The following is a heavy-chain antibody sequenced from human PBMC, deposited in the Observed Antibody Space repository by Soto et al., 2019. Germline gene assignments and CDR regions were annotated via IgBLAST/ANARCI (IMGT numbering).Heavy chain of an antibody. V-gene: IGHV3-30*18. J-gene: IGHJ6*02. CDR1: GFTFSSYG. CDR3: AKGGWTGSYYYYGMDV. D-gene: IGHD6-19*01. CDR2: ISYDGSNK. Sequence: GGSLRLSCAASGFTFSSYGMHWVRQAPGKGLEWVAVISYDGSNKYYADSVKGRFTISRDNSKNTLYLQMNSLRAEDTAVYYCAKGGWTGSYYYYGMDVWGQGTTVTVSS.